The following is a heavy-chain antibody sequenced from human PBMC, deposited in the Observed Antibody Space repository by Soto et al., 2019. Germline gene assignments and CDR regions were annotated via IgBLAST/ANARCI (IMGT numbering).Heavy chain of an antibody. V-gene: IGHV4-34*01. CDR3: ARRLPSCSSTSCYASGWFDP. CDR2: INHSGST. D-gene: IGHD2-2*01. J-gene: IGHJ5*02. Sequence: SETLSLTCAAYGGSFSGYYWSWIRQPPGKGLEWIGEINHSGSTNYNPSLKSRVTISVDTSKNQFSLKLSSVTAADTAVYYCARRLPSCSSTSCYASGWFDPWGQGTLGTVSS. CDR1: GGSFSGYY.